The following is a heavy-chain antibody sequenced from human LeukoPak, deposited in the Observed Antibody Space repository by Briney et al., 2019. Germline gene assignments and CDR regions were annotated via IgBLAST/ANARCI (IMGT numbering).Heavy chain of an antibody. CDR2: ISSDSSSFK. CDR1: GLTFSTYH. D-gene: IGHD1-20*01. Sequence: GGSLRLSCAASGLTFSTYHLHWVRQAPGKGLEWVSTISSDSSSFKYYAHSVQGRFTISRDNAQKSLYLQMNSLRAEDTAVYYCARGTNWSPLDFDYWGQGSLVTVSS. V-gene: IGHV3-21*04. CDR3: ARGTNWSPLDFDY. J-gene: IGHJ4*02.